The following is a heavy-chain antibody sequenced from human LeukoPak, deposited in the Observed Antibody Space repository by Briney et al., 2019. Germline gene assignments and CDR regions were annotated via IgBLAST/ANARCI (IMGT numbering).Heavy chain of an antibody. CDR1: DFSISRGYY. D-gene: IGHD3-22*01. Sequence: PSETLSLACTVSDFSISRGYYWGWIRQPPGQGLEWIGYLYYSGSTYYNPSLKSRVTISVDTSKNHFSLRLSSVTAADTAVYYCARGVRQRGYYVGYYFDYWGQGTLVTVSS. J-gene: IGHJ4*02. CDR3: ARGVRQRGYYVGYYFDY. V-gene: IGHV4-38-2*02. CDR2: LYYSGST.